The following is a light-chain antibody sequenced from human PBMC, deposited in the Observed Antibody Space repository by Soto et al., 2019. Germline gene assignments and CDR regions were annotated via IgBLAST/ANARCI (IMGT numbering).Light chain of an antibody. V-gene: IGLV1-47*01. CDR3: AAWDDSLRGVV. Sequence: QSVLTQPPSASGTPGQRVSISCSGSSSSIGSNYVYWYQQLPGTAPKLLVFRNDQRPSGVPDRFSGSKSGTSASLAISGLRSEDEADYYCAAWDDSLRGVVFGGGTQLTVL. J-gene: IGLJ3*02. CDR2: RND. CDR1: SSSIGSNY.